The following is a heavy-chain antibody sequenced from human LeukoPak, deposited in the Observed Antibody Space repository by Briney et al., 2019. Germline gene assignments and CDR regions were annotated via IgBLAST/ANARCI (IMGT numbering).Heavy chain of an antibody. J-gene: IGHJ4*02. CDR2: IHYSGST. D-gene: IGHD6-19*01. CDR1: GGSISSGDYY. Sequence: RSSETLSLTCTVSGGSISSGDYYWTWIRQHPGKGLEWIGYIHYSGSTYYNPSLKSRLTISVDTSKNQFSLKVSSVTAADTAVYYCARAKYYSGWYLDYWGQGTLVTVSS. V-gene: IGHV4-31*03. CDR3: ARAKYYSGWYLDY.